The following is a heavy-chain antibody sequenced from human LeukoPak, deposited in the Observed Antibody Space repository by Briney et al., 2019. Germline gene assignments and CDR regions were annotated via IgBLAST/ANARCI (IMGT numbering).Heavy chain of an antibody. D-gene: IGHD5-12*01. CDR1: GGTFSSYA. V-gene: IGHV1-69*13. J-gene: IGHJ6*03. CDR3: ARDPRATYDYYYYMDV. CDR2: IIPIFGTA. Sequence: SVKVSWKASGGTFSSYAISWVRQAAGQGLEWMGGIIPIFGTANYAQKFQGRVTITADESTSTAYMELSSLRSEDTAVYYCARDPRATYDYYYYMDVWGKGTTVTISS.